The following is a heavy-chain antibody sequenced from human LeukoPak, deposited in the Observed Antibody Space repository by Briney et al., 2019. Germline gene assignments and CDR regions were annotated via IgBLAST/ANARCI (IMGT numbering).Heavy chain of an antibody. V-gene: IGHV3-30*18. CDR1: GFTFNSYG. CDR2: ISYDGSNK. Sequence: PGGSLRLSCAASGFTFNSYGMHWVRQAAGKGLDWVAVISYDGSNKYYADSVKGRFTISRDNSKNTLYLQMNSLRAEDTAVYYCAKEPYDFWSGSKNYYFDYWGQETLVTVSS. J-gene: IGHJ4*02. CDR3: AKEPYDFWSGSKNYYFDY. D-gene: IGHD3-3*01.